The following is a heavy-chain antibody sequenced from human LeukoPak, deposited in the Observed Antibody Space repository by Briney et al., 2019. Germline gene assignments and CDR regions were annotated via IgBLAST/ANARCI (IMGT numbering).Heavy chain of an antibody. D-gene: IGHD2-8*01. CDR3: AKDHCTNGVCYTDY. V-gene: IGHV3-30*02. Sequence: GGSLRLSCAASGFTFSTYGMHWVRQAPAKGLEWVAFIQYEGSNKYYADSVKGRFTISRDNSKNTLYLQMNSLRGEDTAIYYCAKDHCTNGVCYTDYWGQGTLVTVSS. CDR1: GFTFSTYG. CDR2: IQYEGSNK. J-gene: IGHJ4*02.